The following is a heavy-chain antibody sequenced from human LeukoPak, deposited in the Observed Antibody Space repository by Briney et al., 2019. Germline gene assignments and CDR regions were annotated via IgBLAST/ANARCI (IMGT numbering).Heavy chain of an antibody. CDR2: IIPILGIA. CDR3: ARPRVVAATVNYYYYGMDV. CDR1: GGTFSSYA. V-gene: IGHV1-69*04. Sequence: SVKVSCKASGGTFSSYAISWVRQAPGQGLEWMGRIIPILGIANYAQKLQGRVTITADKSTSTAYMELSSLRSEDTAVYYCARPRVVAATVNYYYYGMDVWGQGTTVTVSS. D-gene: IGHD2-15*01. J-gene: IGHJ6*02.